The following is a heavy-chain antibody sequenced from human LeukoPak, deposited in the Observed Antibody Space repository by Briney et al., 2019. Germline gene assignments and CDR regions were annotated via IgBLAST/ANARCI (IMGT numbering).Heavy chain of an antibody. J-gene: IGHJ6*02. CDR2: IYSGGST. D-gene: IGHD2-2*01. CDR3: AREYYQRDGMDV. Sequence: AGGSLRLSCAASGFTFSSYAMSWVRQAPGKGLEWVSVIYSGGSTYYADSVKGRFTISRDNSKNTLYLQMNSLRAEDTAVYYCAREYYQRDGMDVWGQGTTVTVSS. CDR1: GFTFSSYA. V-gene: IGHV3-66*01.